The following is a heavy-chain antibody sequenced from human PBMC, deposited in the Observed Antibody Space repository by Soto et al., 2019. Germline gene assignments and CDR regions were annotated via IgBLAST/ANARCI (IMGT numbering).Heavy chain of an antibody. CDR2: ISGSGDGT. Sequence: EVQLLESGGGLVQPGGSLRLSCAASGFTFSSYAMSWVRQAPGKGLECVSSISGSGDGTYYADSMKGRFTISRDNFKNTLYLQMNSLSAEDTAVYYCAKGELTGSKEGWDYWGQGTLVTVSS. J-gene: IGHJ4*02. V-gene: IGHV3-23*01. CDR1: GFTFSSYA. CDR3: AKGELTGSKEGWDY. D-gene: IGHD3-9*01.